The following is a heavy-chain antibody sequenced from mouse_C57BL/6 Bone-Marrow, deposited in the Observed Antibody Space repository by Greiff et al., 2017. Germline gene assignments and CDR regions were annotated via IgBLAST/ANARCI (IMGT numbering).Heavy chain of an antibody. J-gene: IGHJ3*01. CDR3: ALTGTPFAY. CDR2: IDPSDSYT. Sequence: QVQLQQPGAELVMPGASVKLSCKASGYTFTSYWMHWVKQRPGQGLEWIGEIDPSDSYTNYNQKFKGKSTLTVDKSSSTAYMQLSSLTSEDSAVYYCALTGTPFAYWGQETLVTVSA. V-gene: IGHV1-69*01. D-gene: IGHD4-1*01. CDR1: GYTFTSYW.